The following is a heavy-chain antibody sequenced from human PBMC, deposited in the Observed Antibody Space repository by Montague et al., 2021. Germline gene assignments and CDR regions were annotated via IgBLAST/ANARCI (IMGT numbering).Heavy chain of an antibody. J-gene: IGHJ6*03. CDR2: VSHGGRT. Sequence: ETLSLTRTVSRSLINSDYYWGWIRQPPGKGLEWMGSVSHGGRTXYNPSLKSRVTISVDTSNNHFSLKLSSVTAADTAMYYCARERDRYYYMDIWGKGTTITVSS. CDR3: ARERDRYYYMDI. CDR1: RSLINSDYY. V-gene: IGHV4-38-2*02.